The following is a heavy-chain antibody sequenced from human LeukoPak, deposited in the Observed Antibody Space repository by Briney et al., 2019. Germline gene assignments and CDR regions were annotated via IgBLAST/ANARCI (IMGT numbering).Heavy chain of an antibody. J-gene: IGHJ3*02. Sequence: SETLSLTCTVSGGSISSYYWSWIRQPPGKGLEWIGYIYYSGSTNYNPSLKSRVTISVDTSKNQFSLKLSSVTAEDTAVYYCARRAYYYDSSGSAEGAFDIWGQGTMVTVSS. D-gene: IGHD3-22*01. CDR3: ARRAYYYDSSGSAEGAFDI. V-gene: IGHV4-59*01. CDR2: IYYSGST. CDR1: GGSISSYY.